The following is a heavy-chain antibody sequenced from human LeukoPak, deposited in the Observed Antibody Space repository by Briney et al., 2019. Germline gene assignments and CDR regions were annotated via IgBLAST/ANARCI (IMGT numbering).Heavy chain of an antibody. CDR1: GGSISSYY. V-gene: IGHV4-59*01. CDR2: IYYSGST. CDR3: ARANYYDSSGYSGDAFDI. D-gene: IGHD3-22*01. Sequence: SETLSLTCTVSGGSISSYYWSWIRQPPGKGLEWIGYIYYSGSTNYNPSLKSRVTISVDTSENQFSLKLSSVTAADTAVYYCARANYYDSSGYSGDAFDIWGQGTMVTVSS. J-gene: IGHJ3*02.